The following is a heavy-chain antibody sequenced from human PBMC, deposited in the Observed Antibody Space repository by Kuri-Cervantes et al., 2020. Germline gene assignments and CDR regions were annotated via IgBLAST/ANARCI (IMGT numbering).Heavy chain of an antibody. CDR2: IDPNSGGT. CDR3: ARDRADYEPDFHY. Sequence: ASVKVSCKASGYTLSGYYMHWVRQAPGQGLEWMGWIDPNSGGTNYAQRFQGRVTMTRDTSISTAYMELSSLRSDDTAVYYCARDRADYEPDFHYWGQGTLVTVSS. V-gene: IGHV1-2*02. CDR1: GYTLSGYY. J-gene: IGHJ4*02. D-gene: IGHD4-17*01.